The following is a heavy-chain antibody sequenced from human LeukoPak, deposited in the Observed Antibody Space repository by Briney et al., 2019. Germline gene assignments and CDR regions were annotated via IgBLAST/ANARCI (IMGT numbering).Heavy chain of an antibody. V-gene: IGHV3-43D*04. CDR2: ISWDGGST. J-gene: IGHJ4*02. D-gene: IGHD2-21*01. Sequence: PGGSLRLSCAASEGMHWVRQDPGKGLEWVSLISWDGGSTYYADSVKGRFTISRNNSKNSLYLQMNSLGAEDTALYYCAKGRIGSRSPFDYWGQGTLVTVSS. CDR1: EG. CDR3: AKGRIGSRSPFDY.